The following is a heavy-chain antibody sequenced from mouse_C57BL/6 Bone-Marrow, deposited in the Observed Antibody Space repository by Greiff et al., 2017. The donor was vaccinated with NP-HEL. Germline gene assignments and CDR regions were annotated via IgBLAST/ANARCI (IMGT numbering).Heavy chain of an antibody. Sequence: EVQGVESGGGLVKPGGSLKLSCAASGFTFSSYAMSWVRQTPGQRLEWVATISDGGSYTYYPDNVKGRFTISRDNAKNNLYLQMSHLKAEDTARDDCARGTTGVASMDYWGQGTSVTVSA. D-gene: IGHD1-1*01. J-gene: IGHJ4*01. CDR1: GFTFSSYA. CDR2: ISDGGSYT. V-gene: IGHV5-4*01. CDR3: ARGTTGVASMDY.